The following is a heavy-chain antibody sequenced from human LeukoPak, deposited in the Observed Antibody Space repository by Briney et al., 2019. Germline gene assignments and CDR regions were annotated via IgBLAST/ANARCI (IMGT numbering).Heavy chain of an antibody. CDR1: GFTFSSYA. J-gene: IGHJ4*02. CDR3: AREVTPYY. CDR2: ISYDGSNK. D-gene: IGHD2-21*02. V-gene: IGHV3-30*04. Sequence: GGSLRLSCAASGFTFSSYAMHWVSQAPGKGLEWVAVISYDGSNKYYADSVEGRFTISRDNSKNTLYLQMNSLRAEDTAVYYCAREVTPYYWGQGTLVTVSS.